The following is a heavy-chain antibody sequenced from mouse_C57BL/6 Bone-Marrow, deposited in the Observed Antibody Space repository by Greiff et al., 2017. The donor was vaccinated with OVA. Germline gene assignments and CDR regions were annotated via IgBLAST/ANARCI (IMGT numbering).Heavy chain of an antibody. CDR1: DSEVFPIAY. CDR3: ARPWDYGSSYDWYFDV. Sequence: QVQLQQSGSELRSPGSSVKLSCKDFDSEVFPIAYMSWVRQKPGHGFEWIGGILPSIGRTIYGEKFEDKATLDADTLSNTAYLGLNSLTSEDSAIYYCARPWDYGSSYDWYFDVWGTGTTVTVSS. V-gene: IGHV15-2*01. D-gene: IGHD1-1*01. J-gene: IGHJ1*03. CDR2: ILPSIGRT.